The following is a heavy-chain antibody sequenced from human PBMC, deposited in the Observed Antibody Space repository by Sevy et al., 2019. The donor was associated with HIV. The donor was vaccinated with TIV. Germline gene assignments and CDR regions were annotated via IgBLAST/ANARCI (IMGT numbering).Heavy chain of an antibody. J-gene: IGHJ6*02. Sequence: SETLSLTCTVSGGSVSSGSYYWSWIRQPPGKGLEWIGYIYYSGITNYNPSLKSRVTISVDTSKNQFSLKLSSVTAADTAVYYCARGPVVRGVIITRYYYGMDVWGQGTTVTVSS. CDR3: ARGPVVRGVIITRYYYGMDV. CDR1: GGSVSSGSYY. CDR2: IYYSGIT. V-gene: IGHV4-61*01. D-gene: IGHD3-10*01.